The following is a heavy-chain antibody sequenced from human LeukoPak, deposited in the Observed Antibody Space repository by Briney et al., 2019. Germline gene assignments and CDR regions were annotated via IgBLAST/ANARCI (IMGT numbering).Heavy chain of an antibody. Sequence: ASVKVSRKASGYTFTSYYMHWVRQAPGQGLEWMGIINPSGGSTSYAQKFQGRVTMTRDTSTSTVYMELSSLRSEDTAVYYCARGLLAAAGTNDAFDIWGQGTMVTVSS. CDR1: GYTFTSYY. J-gene: IGHJ3*02. V-gene: IGHV1-46*01. CDR2: INPSGGST. CDR3: ARGLLAAAGTNDAFDI. D-gene: IGHD6-13*01.